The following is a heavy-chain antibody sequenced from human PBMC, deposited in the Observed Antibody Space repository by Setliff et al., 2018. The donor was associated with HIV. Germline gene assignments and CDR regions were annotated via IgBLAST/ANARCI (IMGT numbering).Heavy chain of an antibody. Sequence: SETLSLTCAVSGGSMRSSGYSWTWIRQAPGKGLEWVGYIYYNGNAYYDPSLKSRITISVDTSKNQFSLKLNSLTAADTGVYYCATFFVSTATTQDYWGQGTLVTVSS. V-gene: IGHV4-30-2*01. CDR1: GGSMRSSGYS. CDR2: IYYNGNA. J-gene: IGHJ4*02. CDR3: ATFFVSTATTQDY. D-gene: IGHD4-17*01.